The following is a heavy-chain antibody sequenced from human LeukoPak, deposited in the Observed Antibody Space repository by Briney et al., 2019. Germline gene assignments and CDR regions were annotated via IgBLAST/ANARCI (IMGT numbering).Heavy chain of an antibody. CDR3: AKDQDYYYYHGMDV. CDR2: ISWNSGSI. Sequence: QAGGSLRLSCAASGFTFDDYAMHWVRQAPGKGLEWVSGISWNSGSIGYADSVKGRFTISRDNAKNSLYLQMNSLRAEDTALYYCAKDQDYYYYHGMDVWGQGTTVTVSS. V-gene: IGHV3-9*01. J-gene: IGHJ6*02. CDR1: GFTFDDYA.